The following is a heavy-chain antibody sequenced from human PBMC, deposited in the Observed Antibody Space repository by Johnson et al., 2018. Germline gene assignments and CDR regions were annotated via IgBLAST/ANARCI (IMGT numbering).Heavy chain of an antibody. CDR1: GGSFSGYF. D-gene: IGHD3-22*01. Sequence: QVQLQQWGAGLLKPSETLSLTCAVYGGSFSGYFWTWIRQPPGKGLEWIAEMNPSGSTNYNPALKSRVTIAVDTSKNQFSLKLSSVTAADTAVYYSARGGYYDSSGYYPDAFDIWGQGTMVTVSS. CDR2: MNPSGST. J-gene: IGHJ3*02. V-gene: IGHV4-34*01. CDR3: ARGGYYDSSGYYPDAFDI.